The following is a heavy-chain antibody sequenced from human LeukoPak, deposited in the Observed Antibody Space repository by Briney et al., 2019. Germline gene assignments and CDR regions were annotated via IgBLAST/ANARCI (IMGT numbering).Heavy chain of an antibody. CDR2: ISSNGGST. CDR1: GFTFSSYA. Sequence: GGSLRLSCAASGFTFSSYAMHWVRQAPGKGLEYVSAISSNGGSTYYANSVKGRFTISRDNSKNTLYLQMGSLRAEDMAVYYCARGGRFYGSGGYLVGMDVWGQGTTVTVSS. V-gene: IGHV3-64*01. CDR3: ARGGRFYGSGGYLVGMDV. D-gene: IGHD3-10*01. J-gene: IGHJ6*02.